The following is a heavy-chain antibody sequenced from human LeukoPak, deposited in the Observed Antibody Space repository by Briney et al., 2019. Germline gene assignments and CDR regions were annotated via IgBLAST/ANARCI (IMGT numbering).Heavy chain of an antibody. J-gene: IGHJ5*02. Sequence: PSQTLSLTCTVSGGSISSGSYYWSWIRQPAGKGLEWIGRIYTSGSTNYNPSLKSRVTISVDTSKNQFSLKLSSVTAADTAVYYCARGYCSSGSCYRHNWFDPWGQGTLVTVSS. CDR1: GGSISSGSYY. CDR3: ARGYCSSGSCYRHNWFDP. V-gene: IGHV4-61*02. CDR2: IYTSGST. D-gene: IGHD2-15*01.